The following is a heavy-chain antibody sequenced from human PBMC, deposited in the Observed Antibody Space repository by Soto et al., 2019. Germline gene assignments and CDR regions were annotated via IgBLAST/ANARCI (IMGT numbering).Heavy chain of an antibody. CDR2: FDPEDGET. Sequence: ASVKVSCKVSGYTLTELSMHWVRQAPGKGLEWMGGFDPEDGETIYAQKFQGRVTMTEDTSTDTAYMELSSLRSEDTAVYYCATDGYYDSSGYSYFDYWGQGTLVTVSS. V-gene: IGHV1-24*01. J-gene: IGHJ4*02. D-gene: IGHD3-22*01. CDR1: GYTLTELS. CDR3: ATDGYYDSSGYSYFDY.